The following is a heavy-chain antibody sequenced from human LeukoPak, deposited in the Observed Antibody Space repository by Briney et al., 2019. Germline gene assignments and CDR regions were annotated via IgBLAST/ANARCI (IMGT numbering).Heavy chain of an antibody. CDR1: GYTFSSYS. D-gene: IGHD1-26*01. CDR3: ARDLGAAHLYFDY. J-gene: IGHJ4*02. V-gene: IGHV1-46*01. CDR2: INPSGGST. Sequence: ASVKVSCKASGYTFSSYSISWVRQAPGQGLEWMGIINPSGGSTSYAQKFQGRVTMTRDTSISTAYMELSRLRSDDTAVYYCARDLGAAHLYFDYWGQGTLVTVSS.